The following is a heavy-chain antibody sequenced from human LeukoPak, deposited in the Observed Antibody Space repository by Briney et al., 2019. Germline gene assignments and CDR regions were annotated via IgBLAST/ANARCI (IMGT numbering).Heavy chain of an antibody. J-gene: IGHJ4*02. Sequence: SGGALRLSCVASGFLFSNYGMHWGRQAPGKGLEWVAVISYDGSNKIYADSVKGRFTISRDNSKSTLYLQMNSLRAEDTALYYCAKDYYGSGGQGTLVTVSS. CDR1: GFLFSNYG. CDR2: ISYDGSNK. CDR3: AKDYYGS. V-gene: IGHV3-30*18. D-gene: IGHD3-10*01.